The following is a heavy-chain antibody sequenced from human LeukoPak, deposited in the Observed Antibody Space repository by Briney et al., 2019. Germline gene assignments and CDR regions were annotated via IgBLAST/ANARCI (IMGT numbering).Heavy chain of an antibody. J-gene: IGHJ4*02. CDR2: IYYSGST. D-gene: IGHD2-2*01. Sequence: SETLSLTCTVSGGSISSGGYYWSWIRQHPGKGPEWIGYIYYSGSTYYNPSLKSRVTISVDTSKNQFSLKLSSVTAADTAVYYCARDHCSSSSCYGFDYWGQGTLVTVSS. CDR3: ARDHCSSSSCYGFDY. CDR1: GGSISSGGYY. V-gene: IGHV4-31*03.